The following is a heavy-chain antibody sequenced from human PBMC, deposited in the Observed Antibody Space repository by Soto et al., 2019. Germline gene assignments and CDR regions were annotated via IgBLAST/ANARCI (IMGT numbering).Heavy chain of an antibody. CDR1: GFPFTTYG. D-gene: IGHD3-10*01. J-gene: IGHJ4*02. V-gene: IGHV3-30*03. CDR3: VGGQYYFDY. Sequence: QVQLVESGGGVVQPGRSLRLSCAASGFPFTTYGMHWVREGPGKGLEWVAVISYDGSNKYYADSVKGRSTISRDNSKNTLYLQMNSLRPEDTALYYCVGGQYYFDYRGQGTLVTVSS. CDR2: ISYDGSNK.